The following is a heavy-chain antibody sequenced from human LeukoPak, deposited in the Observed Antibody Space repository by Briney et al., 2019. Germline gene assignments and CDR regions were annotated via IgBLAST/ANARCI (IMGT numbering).Heavy chain of an antibody. J-gene: IGHJ5*02. CDR1: GGSFSGYY. CDR3: VRGRYSSGWFKDKNWFDP. V-gene: IGHV4-34*01. Sequence: SETLSLTCAVYGGSFSGYYYSWLRQPPGEGLEWIGEINHSGDTNYNPSLKSRATISVDTSKNQFSLKLSSVTAADTAVYYCVRGRYSSGWFKDKNWFDPWGQGIPVTVSS. D-gene: IGHD6-19*01. CDR2: INHSGDT.